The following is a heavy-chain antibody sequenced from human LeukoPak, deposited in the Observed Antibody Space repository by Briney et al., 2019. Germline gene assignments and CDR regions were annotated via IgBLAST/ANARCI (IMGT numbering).Heavy chain of an antibody. D-gene: IGHD5-12*01. CDR1: GFTFSSYS. Sequence: GSLRLSCAASGFTFSSYSMNWVRQAPGKGLEWVSSISSSSSYIYYADSVKGRFTISRDNTKNSLYLQMNSLRAENTAVYYCARGPSGYHNTGGQGTLVTVSS. CDR2: ISSSSSYI. J-gene: IGHJ4*02. CDR3: ARGPSGYHNT. V-gene: IGHV3-21*01.